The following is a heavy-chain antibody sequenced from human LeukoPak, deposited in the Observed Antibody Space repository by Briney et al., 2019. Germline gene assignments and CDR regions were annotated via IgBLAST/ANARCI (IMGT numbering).Heavy chain of an antibody. Sequence: ASVKVSCKASGGTFSSYAISWVRQAPGQGLEWMGGIIPIFGTANYAQKFQGRVTITADESTSTAYMELRSLRSDDTAVYYCASGRLNYYDSSGYSIWGQGTLVTVSS. CDR1: GGTFSSYA. D-gene: IGHD3-22*01. J-gene: IGHJ4*02. CDR3: ASGRLNYYDSSGYSI. CDR2: IIPIFGTA. V-gene: IGHV1-69*13.